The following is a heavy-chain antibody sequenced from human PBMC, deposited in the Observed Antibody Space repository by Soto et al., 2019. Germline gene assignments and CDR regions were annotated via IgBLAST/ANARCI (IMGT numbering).Heavy chain of an antibody. CDR3: AGGATLVLNYDSDGMEV. Sequence: VQLVQYGAEVKKTGASVKVSCKTSGYTFTSYGISWVRQAPGQGIEWMGWIRAYNGNTNYAQKLQGRVTMTTDKSRSWAVRELRSLGSDDTVVYYCAGGATLVLNYDSDGMEVWGQGTTGNVSS. D-gene: IGHD1-7*01. CDR1: GYTFTSYG. V-gene: IGHV1-18*01. CDR2: IRAYNGNT. J-gene: IGHJ6*02.